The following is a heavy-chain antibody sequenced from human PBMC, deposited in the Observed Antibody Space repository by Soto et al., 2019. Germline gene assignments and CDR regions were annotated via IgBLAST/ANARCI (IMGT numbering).Heavy chain of an antibody. CDR3: ARGGDFWSGRHYYYYMDV. D-gene: IGHD3-3*01. CDR2: MNPNSGNT. Sequence: ASVKVSCKASGYTFTSYDINWVRQATGQGLEWMGWMNPNSGNTGYAQKFQGRVTMTRNTSISTAYMELSSLRSEDTAVYYCARGGDFWSGRHYYYYMDVWGKGTTVTVSS. CDR1: GYTFTSYD. J-gene: IGHJ6*03. V-gene: IGHV1-8*01.